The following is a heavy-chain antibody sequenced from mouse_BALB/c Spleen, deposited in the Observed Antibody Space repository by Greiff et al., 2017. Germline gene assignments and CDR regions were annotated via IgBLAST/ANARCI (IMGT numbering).Heavy chain of an antibody. CDR1: GFTFSSYA. CDR3: ARGPSNYGSGYGWYFDV. Sequence: EVKLQESGGGLVKPGGSLKLSCAASGFTFSSYAMSWVRQTPEKRLEWVASISSGGSTYYPDSVKGRFTISRDNARNILYLQMSSLRSEDTAMYYWARGPSNYGSGYGWYFDVWGAGTTVTVSS. CDR2: ISSGGST. J-gene: IGHJ1*01. V-gene: IGHV5-6-5*01. D-gene: IGHD1-1*01.